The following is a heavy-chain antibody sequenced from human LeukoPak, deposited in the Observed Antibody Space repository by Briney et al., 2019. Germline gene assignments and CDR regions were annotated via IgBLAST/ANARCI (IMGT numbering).Heavy chain of an antibody. D-gene: IGHD5-18*01. Sequence: SVKVSCKASGGTFSSYAISWVRQAPGQGLEWMGGIIPIFGTANYAQKFQGRVTITADESTSTAYMELSSLRSEDTALYYCARADLRSSSGYNHWGQGTLVTVSS. J-gene: IGHJ5*02. CDR1: GGTFSSYA. CDR2: IIPIFGTA. V-gene: IGHV1-69*13. CDR3: ARADLRSSSGYNH.